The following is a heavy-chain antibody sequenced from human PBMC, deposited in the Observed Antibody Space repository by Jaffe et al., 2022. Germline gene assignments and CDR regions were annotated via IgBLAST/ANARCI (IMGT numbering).Heavy chain of an antibody. Sequence: EVQLLESGGGLVQSGGSLRLSCAASGFAFNSYDMSWVRQAPGKGLEWVSGISGSGGSTYYADSVKGRFTISRDNSKNTLYLQMDSLRAEDTAVYYCAKVSSGYDRAWFYYYYMAVWGKGTTVTVSS. CDR1: GFAFNSYD. J-gene: IGHJ6*03. CDR2: ISGSGGST. D-gene: IGHD5-12*01. CDR3: AKVSSGYDRAWFYYYYMAV. V-gene: IGHV3-23*01.